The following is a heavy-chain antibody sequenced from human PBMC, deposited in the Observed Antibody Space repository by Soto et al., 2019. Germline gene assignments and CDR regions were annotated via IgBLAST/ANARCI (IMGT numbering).Heavy chain of an antibody. CDR2: SRNKVIGYTT. Sequence: EVQLVQSGRGWVQPGGTLRLSCAASGLTLSDHYMDWVRQTPGKGLEWIGRSRNKVIGYTTEYAASVKGRFTISRDDSKNTLYLQMNILRTDVTAVFYCARGAPPFDDWGQGTLVTVSS. CDR3: ARGAPPFDD. CDR1: GLTLSDHY. V-gene: IGHV3-72*01. J-gene: IGHJ4*02.